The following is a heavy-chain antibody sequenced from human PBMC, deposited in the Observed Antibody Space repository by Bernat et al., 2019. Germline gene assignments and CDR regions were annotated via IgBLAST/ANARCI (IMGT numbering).Heavy chain of an antibody. J-gene: IGHJ4*02. Sequence: EVQLFESGGGLVQPGGSLRLSCAASGFTFSSYAMSWVRQAPGKGLEWVSAISGSGGSTYYADSVKGRFTISRDNSKNTLYLQMNSLRAEDTDVYYCAKCTATMIPDPYYFDYWGQGTLVTVSS. CDR3: AKCTATMIPDPYYFDY. CDR1: GFTFSSYA. CDR2: ISGSGGST. D-gene: IGHD3-22*01. V-gene: IGHV3-23*01.